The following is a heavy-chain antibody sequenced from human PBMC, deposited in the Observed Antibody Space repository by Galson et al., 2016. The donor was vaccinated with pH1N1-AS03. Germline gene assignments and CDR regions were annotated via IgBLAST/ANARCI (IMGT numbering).Heavy chain of an antibody. Sequence: SLRLSCAASGFIFSSHGIHWVRQAPGKGLEWVALIWNHGKSKYYADSVKGRFTISRDDSKNTVYLQMNSLRAEDTAVYYCAKDDYSSAWYGGISDYWGQGTLGTVSS. J-gene: IGHJ4*02. CDR2: IWNHGKSK. CDR3: AKDDYSSAWYGGISDY. V-gene: IGHV3-33*06. D-gene: IGHD6-19*01. CDR1: GFIFSSHG.